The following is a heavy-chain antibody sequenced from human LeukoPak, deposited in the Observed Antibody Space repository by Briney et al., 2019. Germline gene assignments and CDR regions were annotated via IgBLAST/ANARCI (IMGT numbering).Heavy chain of an antibody. CDR1: GGSFSGYY. Sequence: SETLSLTCAVYGGSFSGYYWSWIRQPPGKGLEWIGEINHSGSTNYNPSLKSRVTISVDTSKNQFSLRLSSVTAADTAVYYCARHSSLRYGSGKIDYWGQGTLVTVSS. V-gene: IGHV4-34*01. CDR3: ARHSSLRYGSGKIDY. CDR2: INHSGST. D-gene: IGHD3-10*01. J-gene: IGHJ4*02.